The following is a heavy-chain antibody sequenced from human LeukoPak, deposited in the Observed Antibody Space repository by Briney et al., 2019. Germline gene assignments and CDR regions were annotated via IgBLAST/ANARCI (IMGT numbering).Heavy chain of an antibody. V-gene: IGHV4-59*02. D-gene: IGHD4-23*01. Sequence: SETLSLTCTVSGGSVSSYYWSWVRQPPGKGLEWIGYMYYSGSTSYNPSLKSRVTISLDSSENQFSLKLSSVTAADTAVYYCAREANSPTARYWYFDLWGRGTLVTVSS. CDR2: MYYSGST. CDR1: GGSVSSYY. CDR3: AREANSPTARYWYFDL. J-gene: IGHJ2*01.